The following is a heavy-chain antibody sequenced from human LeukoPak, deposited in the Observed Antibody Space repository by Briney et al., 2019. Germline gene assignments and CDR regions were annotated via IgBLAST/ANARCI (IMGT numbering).Heavy chain of an antibody. CDR3: ARDVEAGDYVGYMDV. V-gene: IGHV3-21*01. D-gene: IGHD4-17*01. CDR1: GFTFSSYS. CDR2: ISSSSSYI. Sequence: SGGSLRLSCAASGFTFSSYSMNWVRQAPGKGLEWVSSISSSSSYIYYADSVKGRFIISRDNAKNSLYLQMNSLRAEDTAVYYCARDVEAGDYVGYMDVWGKGTTVTVSS. J-gene: IGHJ6*03.